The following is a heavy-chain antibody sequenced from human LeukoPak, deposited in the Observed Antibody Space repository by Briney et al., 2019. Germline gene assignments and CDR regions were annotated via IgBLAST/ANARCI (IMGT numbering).Heavy chain of an antibody. CDR2: IYYSGST. CDR1: GGSISSYY. D-gene: IGHD5-12*01. J-gene: IGHJ4*02. V-gene: IGHV4-59*08. Sequence: PSETLSLTCTVSGGSISSYYWSWIRQPPGKGLEWIGYIYYSGSTNYNPSLKSRVTISVDTSKNQFSLKLSSVTAADTAVYYCARHRMGYSGYDFDYWGQGTLVTVSS. CDR3: ARHRMGYSGYDFDY.